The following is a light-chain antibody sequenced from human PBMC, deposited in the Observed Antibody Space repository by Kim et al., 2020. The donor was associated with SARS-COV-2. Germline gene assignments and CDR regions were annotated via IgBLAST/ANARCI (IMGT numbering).Light chain of an antibody. CDR1: QGISSY. V-gene: IGKV1-39*01. CDR2: AAS. J-gene: IGKJ1*01. Sequence: ASVGDRVTITCRASQGISSYLNWYQQKPGKAPKRLIYAASSLQSGVPSRFSGSGSGTDFTLTISSLQPEDFATYYCQQSYSTPPTFGQGTKVDIK. CDR3: QQSYSTPPT.